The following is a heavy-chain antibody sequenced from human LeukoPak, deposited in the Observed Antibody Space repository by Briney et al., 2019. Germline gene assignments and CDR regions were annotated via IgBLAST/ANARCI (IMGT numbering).Heavy chain of an antibody. V-gene: IGHV3-48*01. J-gene: IGHJ4*02. CDR3: ARGFDY. CDR1: GFTFSSYS. CDR2: ISSSSSTI. Sequence: GGSLRFSCAASGFTFSSYSMNWVRQAPGKGLEWVSYISSSSSTIYYADSVKGRFTISRDNAKNSLYLQMNNLRAEDTAVYYCARGFDYWGQGTLVTVSS.